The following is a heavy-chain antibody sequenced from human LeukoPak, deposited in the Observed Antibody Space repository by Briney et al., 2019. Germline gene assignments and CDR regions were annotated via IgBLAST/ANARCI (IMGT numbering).Heavy chain of an antibody. V-gene: IGHV3-66*02. CDR2: IYSGGST. CDR1: GFTVSSNY. D-gene: IGHD2-2*02. Sequence: GGSLRLSCAASGFTVSSNYMSWVRQAPGKGLEWVSIIYSGGSTYYADSVKGRFTISRDNSKNTLYLQMNSLRAEDTAVYYCAKDGGYCSSTSCYTYYFDYWGQGTLVTISS. J-gene: IGHJ4*02. CDR3: AKDGGYCSSTSCYTYYFDY.